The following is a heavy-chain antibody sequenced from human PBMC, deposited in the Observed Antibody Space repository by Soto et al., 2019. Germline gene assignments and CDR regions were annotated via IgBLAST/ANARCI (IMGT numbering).Heavy chain of an antibody. D-gene: IGHD6-13*01. CDR2: ISGSGGST. CDR1: GFTFSSYA. Sequence: PGGSLRLSCAASGFTFSSYAMSWARQAPGKGLEWVSAISGSGGSTYYADSVKGRFTISRDNSKNTLYLQMNSLRAEDTAVYYCAAKKGSGYSSSWYPDYYGMDVWGQGTTVTAP. CDR3: AAKKGSGYSSSWYPDYYGMDV. V-gene: IGHV3-23*01. J-gene: IGHJ6*02.